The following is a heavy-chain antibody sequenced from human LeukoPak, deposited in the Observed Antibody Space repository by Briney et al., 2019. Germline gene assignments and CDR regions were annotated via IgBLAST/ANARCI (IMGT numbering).Heavy chain of an antibody. V-gene: IGHV4-59*01. CDR2: IYYSGST. D-gene: IGHD3-16*01. Sequence: PSETLSLTCTVSGGSLSSYYWGWIRQPPGKGLEWIGYIYYSGSTNYNPSLKSRVAISVDTSKNQFSLKLRSVTAADTAVYYCARDSSLGGFYYMDVWGKGTTVTVSS. CDR3: ARDSSLGGFYYMDV. CDR1: GGSLSSYY. J-gene: IGHJ6*03.